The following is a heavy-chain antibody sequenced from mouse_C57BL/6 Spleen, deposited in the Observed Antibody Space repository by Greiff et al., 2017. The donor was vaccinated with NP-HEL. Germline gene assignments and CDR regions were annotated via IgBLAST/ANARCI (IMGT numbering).Heavy chain of an antibody. CDR3: ARYYYGRSSFDY. D-gene: IGHD1-1*01. CDR2: IYPRDGST. J-gene: IGHJ2*01. V-gene: IGHV1-78*01. CDR1: GYTFTDHT. Sequence: VQLQESDAELVKPGASVKISCKVSGYTFTDHTIHWMKQRPEQGLEWIGYIYPRDGSTKYNEKSKGKATLTADKSSSTAYMQLNSLTSEDSAVYFCARYYYGRSSFDYWGQGTTLTVSS.